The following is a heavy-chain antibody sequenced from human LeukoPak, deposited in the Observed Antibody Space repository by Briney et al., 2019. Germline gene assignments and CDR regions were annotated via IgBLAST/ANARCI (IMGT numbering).Heavy chain of an antibody. CDR2: INSDGRST. J-gene: IGHJ1*01. D-gene: IGHD3-16*01. V-gene: IGHV3-74*01. Sequence: GGSLRLSCAASGFTFSSYWMHWVRQAPGKGLVWVSRINSDGRSTSYADSVKGRFTISRDNAENTLHLQMNSLRAEDTAVYYCVRGGSTHFQHWGQGTLVTVSS. CDR3: VRGGSTHFQH. CDR1: GFTFSSYW.